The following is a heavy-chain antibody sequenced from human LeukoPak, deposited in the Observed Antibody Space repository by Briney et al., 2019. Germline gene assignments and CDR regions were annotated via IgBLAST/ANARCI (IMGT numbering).Heavy chain of an antibody. CDR2: ISRSATTI. Sequence: GGSLRLSCAASGFAFSSYEMNWVRQAPGKGLEWVSSISRSATTIYYADSVKGRFTISRDNAKNSLYLQMNSLRAEDTAVYYCVRDGDSGTDWYWAYWGQGTLVTVSS. D-gene: IGHD6-19*01. CDR3: VRDGDSGTDWYWAY. J-gene: IGHJ4*02. CDR1: GFAFSSYE. V-gene: IGHV3-48*03.